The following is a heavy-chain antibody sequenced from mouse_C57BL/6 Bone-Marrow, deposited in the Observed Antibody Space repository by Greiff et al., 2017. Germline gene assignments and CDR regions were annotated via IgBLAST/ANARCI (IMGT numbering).Heavy chain of an antibody. V-gene: IGHV1-55*01. D-gene: IGHD1-1*01. Sequence: QVQLQQPGAELVKPGASVKMSCKASGYTFTSYWITWVKQRPGQGLEWIGDIYPGSGSTNYNEKFKSKATLTVDTSSSTAYMQLSSLTYEDSAVYYCARRTTVVATDYWGQGTTRTVSS. CDR1: GYTFTSYW. J-gene: IGHJ2*01. CDR3: ARRTTVVATDY. CDR2: IYPGSGST.